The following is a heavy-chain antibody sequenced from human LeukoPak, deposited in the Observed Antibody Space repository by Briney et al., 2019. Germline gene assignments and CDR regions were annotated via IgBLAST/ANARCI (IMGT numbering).Heavy chain of an antibody. CDR1: GGSISSSSYY. CDR2: IYYSGST. V-gene: IGHV4-39*07. J-gene: IGHJ3*02. CDR3: ARGYYDFWSGAFDI. D-gene: IGHD3-3*01. Sequence: SETLSLTCTVSGGSISSSSYYWGWIRQPPGKGLEWIGSIYYSGSTYYNPSLKSRVTISVDTSKNQFSLKLSSVTAADTAVYYCARGYYDFWSGAFDIWGQGTMVTVSS.